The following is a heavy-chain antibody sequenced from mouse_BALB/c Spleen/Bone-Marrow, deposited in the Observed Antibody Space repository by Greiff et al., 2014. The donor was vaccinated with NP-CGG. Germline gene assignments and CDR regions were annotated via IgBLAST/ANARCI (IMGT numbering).Heavy chain of an antibody. J-gene: IGHJ3*01. D-gene: IGHD3-1*01. CDR3: ARGTRATYY. CDR2: INPNNGDT. Sequence: LVESGPELVKPGASVKMSCKASGYTFTDYYMKWVKQNHGKSLEWIGDINPNNGDTFYNQKFKAKATLTVDKSSSTAYLQVNSLTSEDSAVYYCARGTRATYYWGQGTLVTVSA. V-gene: IGHV1-26*01. CDR1: GYTFTDYY.